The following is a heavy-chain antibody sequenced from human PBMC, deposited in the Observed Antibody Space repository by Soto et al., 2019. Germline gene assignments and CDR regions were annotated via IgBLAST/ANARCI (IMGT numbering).Heavy chain of an antibody. D-gene: IGHD6-19*01. Sequence: ETLSLTSAVSGGSVNSGRYYWSWVRQPPGKGLEWIGYIYYTGTTKYNPSLKSRVTISVDTSKNQFSLKLSSVTALDTAVYYCARSGSGSGRLGGQGTLVTVSS. J-gene: IGHJ1*01. CDR3: ARSGSGSGRL. CDR2: IYYTGTT. CDR1: GGSVNSGRYY. V-gene: IGHV4-61*01.